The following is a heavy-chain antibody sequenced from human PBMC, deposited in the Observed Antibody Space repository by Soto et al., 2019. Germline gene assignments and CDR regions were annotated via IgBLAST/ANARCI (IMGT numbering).Heavy chain of an antibody. Sequence: GGSLRLSCAASGFTFSSYAMSWVRQAPGKGLEWVSAISGSGGGKYYADSVKGRFTISRDNSKNTLYLQMNSLRAEDTTVYYCASLKWLELPNESFDIWGQGTMVTVSS. CDR3: ASLKWLELPNESFDI. V-gene: IGHV3-23*01. D-gene: IGHD1-7*01. J-gene: IGHJ3*02. CDR2: ISGSGGGK. CDR1: GFTFSSYA.